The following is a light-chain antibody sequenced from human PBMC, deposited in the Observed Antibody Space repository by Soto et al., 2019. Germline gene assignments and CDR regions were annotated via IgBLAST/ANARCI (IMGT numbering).Light chain of an antibody. CDR2: DTS. CDR1: TGPVTSGHW. J-gene: IGLJ2*01. CDR3: FLSYSGARPVV. Sequence: QALVTQEPSLTVSPGGTVTLTRDSSTGPVTSGHWPYWLQQKPGQAPRTLIYDTSKKHSWTPARFSGSLLGGKAALTLSGAQPEDEADYYCFLSYSGARPVVFGGGTKLTVL. V-gene: IGLV7-46*01.